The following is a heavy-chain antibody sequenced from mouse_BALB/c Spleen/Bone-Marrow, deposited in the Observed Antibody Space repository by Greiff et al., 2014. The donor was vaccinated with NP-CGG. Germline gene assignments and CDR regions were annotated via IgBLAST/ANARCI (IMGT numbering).Heavy chain of an antibody. V-gene: IGHV1-14*01. D-gene: IGHD1-1*01. CDR3: ARSEYFGSSYDY. CDR2: INPYNDGT. J-gene: IGHJ2*01. CDR1: GYTFTSYV. Sequence: VQLQQSGPELVKPGASVKMSCKASGYTFTSYVMHWIKQKPGRGLEWIGYINPYNDGTKYNETFKGKATLTSDKSSSTAYMDLSSLTPEDSAVYFCARSEYFGSSYDYWGQGTTLTVSS.